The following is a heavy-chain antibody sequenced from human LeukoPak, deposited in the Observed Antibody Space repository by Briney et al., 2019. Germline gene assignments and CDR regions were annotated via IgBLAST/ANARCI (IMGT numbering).Heavy chain of an antibody. Sequence: PGGSLRLPCAASGFTFSSYSMNWVRQAPGKGLEWVSYISHSSSTIYYADSVKGRFTISRDNAKNSLYLQMNSLRAEDTAVYYCARVRLRAADYWGQGTLVTVSS. J-gene: IGHJ4*02. CDR1: GFTFSSYS. CDR2: ISHSSSTI. V-gene: IGHV3-48*04. D-gene: IGHD2-21*02. CDR3: ARVRLRAADY.